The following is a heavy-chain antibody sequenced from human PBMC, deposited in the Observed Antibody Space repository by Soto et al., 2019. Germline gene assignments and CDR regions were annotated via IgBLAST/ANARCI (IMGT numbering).Heavy chain of an antibody. CDR1: GFTFSNYW. Sequence: GGSLRLSCAASGFTFSNYWMHWVRQAPGKGLVWVSRIRYDGSASTYADSVKGRFAISRDNAKNTLYLQMNSLRAEDTAVDYCVRDLQLWFLDEWGQGTLVTVSS. V-gene: IGHV3-74*01. CDR3: VRDLQLWFLDE. J-gene: IGHJ4*02. D-gene: IGHD5-18*01. CDR2: IRYDGSAS.